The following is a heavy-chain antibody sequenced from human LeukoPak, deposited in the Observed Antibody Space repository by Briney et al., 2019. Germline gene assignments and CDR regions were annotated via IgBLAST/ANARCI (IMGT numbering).Heavy chain of an antibody. CDR1: GGSISSGGYY. CDR2: LYSDGDT. J-gene: IGHJ4*02. D-gene: IGHD4-17*01. Sequence: ETLSLTCTVSGGSISSGGYYWSWVRQPPGKGPEWISILYSDGDTKYADSVKGRFTFSRDSSRNTLYLQMNGLRAEDTAVYYCTYGDYPLTYWGQGTLVSVSS. V-gene: IGHV3-66*01. CDR3: TYGDYPLTY.